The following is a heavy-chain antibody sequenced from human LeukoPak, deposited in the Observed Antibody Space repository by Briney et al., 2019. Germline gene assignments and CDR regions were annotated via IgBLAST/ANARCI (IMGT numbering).Heavy chain of an antibody. CDR3: AKDSPYDSSTPLYDY. V-gene: IGHV3-23*01. J-gene: IGHJ4*02. D-gene: IGHD3-22*01. CDR1: GFTFSCYA. Sequence: PGGSLRLSCAASGFTFSCYAMSWVRQAPGKGLEWVSAISGSGGSTYCADSVKGRFTISRDNSKNTLYLQMNSLRAEDTAVYYCAKDSPYDSSTPLYDYWGQGTLVTVSS. CDR2: ISGSGGST.